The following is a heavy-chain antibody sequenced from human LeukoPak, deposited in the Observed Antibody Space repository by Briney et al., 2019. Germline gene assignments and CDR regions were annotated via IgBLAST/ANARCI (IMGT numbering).Heavy chain of an antibody. J-gene: IGHJ5*02. D-gene: IGHD6-13*01. CDR1: GGSISNYF. Sequence: SETLSLTCSVSGGSISNYFWTWIRQPPGKGLEWIGYIYSSGSTYYNPSLKSRVTISVDTSKNRFSLKLSTVTAADTAVYYCARGVAAPGTGGLSWFDPWGQGTLVTVSS. CDR2: IYSSGST. CDR3: ARGVAAPGTGGLSWFDP. V-gene: IGHV4-59*08.